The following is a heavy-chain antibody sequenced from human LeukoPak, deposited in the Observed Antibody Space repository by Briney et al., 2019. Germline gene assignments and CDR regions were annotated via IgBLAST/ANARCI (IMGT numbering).Heavy chain of an antibody. D-gene: IGHD4-17*01. V-gene: IGHV3-73*01. CDR3: TRLLTTPDY. CDR1: GFTFSGSA. CDR2: IRSKANSYAT. Sequence: SGGSLRLSCAASGFTFSGSAMHWVRQASGKGLEWVGRIRSKANSYATAYAASAKGRFTISRDDSKNTAYLQMNSLKTEDTAVYYCTRLLTTPDYWGQGTLVTVSS. J-gene: IGHJ4*02.